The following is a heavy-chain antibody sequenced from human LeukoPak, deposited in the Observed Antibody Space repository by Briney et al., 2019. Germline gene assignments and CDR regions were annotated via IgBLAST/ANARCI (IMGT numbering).Heavy chain of an antibody. CDR1: GFTFSSYA. CDR2: IRGSGGTT. Sequence: GGSLRLSCAASGFTFSSYAMSWVRQAPGKGLEWVSGIRGSGGTTYYADSVKGRFTISRDNSKNTLYLQINSLRAEDTAIYYCAKDRADYDSDYFDYWGQGTLVTVSS. V-gene: IGHV3-23*01. D-gene: IGHD3-3*01. J-gene: IGHJ4*02. CDR3: AKDRADYDSDYFDY.